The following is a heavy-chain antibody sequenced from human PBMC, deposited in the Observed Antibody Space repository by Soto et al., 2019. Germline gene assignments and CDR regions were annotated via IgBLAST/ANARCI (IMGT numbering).Heavy chain of an antibody. CDR1: GYTFTSYG. J-gene: IGHJ4*02. V-gene: IGHV1-18*01. CDR2: ISAYNGNT. D-gene: IGHD2-8*01. CDR3: ARVDLDIVLMVYALSISLDY. Sequence: GASVKVSCKASGYTFTSYGISWVRQAPGQGLEWMGWISAYNGNTNYAQKLQGRVTMTTDTSTSTAYMELRSLRSDDTAVYYCARVDLDIVLMVYALSISLDYWGQGTLVTVSS.